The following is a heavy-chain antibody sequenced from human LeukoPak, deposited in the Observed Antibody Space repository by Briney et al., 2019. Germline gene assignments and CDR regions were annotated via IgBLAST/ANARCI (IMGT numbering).Heavy chain of an antibody. V-gene: IGHV3-21*01. Sequence: PGGSLRLSCAASGFTVSSNYMNWVRQAPGKGLEWVSSVSSSNTYIYYADSVKGRFTISRDNAINSLYLQMNSLRAEDTAVYYCARDYAFDIWGQGTMVTVSS. CDR2: VSSSNTYI. CDR3: ARDYAFDI. J-gene: IGHJ3*02. CDR1: GFTVSSNY.